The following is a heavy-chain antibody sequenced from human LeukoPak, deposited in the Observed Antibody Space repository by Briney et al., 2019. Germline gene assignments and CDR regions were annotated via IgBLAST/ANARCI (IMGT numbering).Heavy chain of an antibody. V-gene: IGHV1-18*01. CDR1: GYTFTSYG. J-gene: IGHJ4*02. Sequence: GASVKVSCKASGYTFTSYGISWVRQAPGQGLDWMGWISAYNGNTNYAQKLQGRVTMTTDTSTSTAYMELRSLRSDDTAVYYCARNLRNYSDSSGPGDYWGQGTLVTVSS. CDR2: ISAYNGNT. CDR3: ARNLRNYSDSSGPGDY. D-gene: IGHD3-22*01.